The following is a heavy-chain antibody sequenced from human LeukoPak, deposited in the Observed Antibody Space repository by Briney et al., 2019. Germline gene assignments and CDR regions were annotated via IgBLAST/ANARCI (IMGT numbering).Heavy chain of an antibody. J-gene: IGHJ4*02. Sequence: PGGSLRPSCAASGFTFSSYSMNWVRQAPGKGLEWVSSISSSSSYIYYADSVKGRFTISRDNAKNSLYLQMNSLRAEDTAVYYCARTTVHGTYYFDYWGQGTLVTVSS. CDR1: GFTFSSYS. V-gene: IGHV3-21*01. CDR3: ARTTVHGTYYFDY. D-gene: IGHD4-11*01. CDR2: ISSSSSYI.